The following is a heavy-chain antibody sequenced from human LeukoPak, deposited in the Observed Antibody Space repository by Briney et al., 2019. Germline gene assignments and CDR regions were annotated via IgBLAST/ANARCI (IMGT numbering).Heavy chain of an antibody. J-gene: IGHJ4*02. D-gene: IGHD3-10*01. Sequence: GGSLRLSCAASGFTFSSYAMSWVRQAPGKGLEWVSAISGSGGSTYYADSVKGRFTISRDNSKNTLYLQMNSLRAEDTAVYYCARGYGVRGVIIRPIGYWGQGTLVTVSS. V-gene: IGHV3-23*01. CDR3: ARGYGVRGVIIRPIGY. CDR2: ISGSGGST. CDR1: GFTFSSYA.